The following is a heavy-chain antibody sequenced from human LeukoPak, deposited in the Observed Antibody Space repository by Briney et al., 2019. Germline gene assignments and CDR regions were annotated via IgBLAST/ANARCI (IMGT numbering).Heavy chain of an antibody. Sequence: GGSLRLSCAASGFTFSSYSMNWVRQAPGKGLEWVSSISSSSSYIYYADSVKGRFTISRDNAKNSLYLQMNSLRAEDTAVYFCARDLPVEDAFDIWGQGTMVTVSS. CDR3: ARDLPVEDAFDI. V-gene: IGHV3-21*01. D-gene: IGHD3-3*01. J-gene: IGHJ3*02. CDR2: ISSSSSYI. CDR1: GFTFSSYS.